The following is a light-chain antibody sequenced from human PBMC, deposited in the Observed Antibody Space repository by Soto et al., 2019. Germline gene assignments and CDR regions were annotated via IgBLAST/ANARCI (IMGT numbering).Light chain of an antibody. J-gene: IGLJ1*01. CDR1: SSDVGGYNY. V-gene: IGLV2-14*01. CDR3: SSYTSSSTLYV. CDR2: DVS. Sequence: QSVLTQPASASGCPGQSITISCTGTSSDVGGYNYVSWYQQHPCKAPKLMIYDVSNRPSGVSNRFSGSKSSNTASLTISGLQAEDEADYYCSSYTSSSTLYVFGTGTKLTVL.